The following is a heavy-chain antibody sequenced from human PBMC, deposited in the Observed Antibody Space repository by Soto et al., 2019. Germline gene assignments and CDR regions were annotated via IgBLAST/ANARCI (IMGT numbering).Heavy chain of an antibody. J-gene: IGHJ4*02. V-gene: IGHV4-39*01. D-gene: IGHD3-3*01. CDR1: GGSISSGSYY. Sequence: SETLSVTCTVSGGSISSGSYYWGWIRQPPGKGLEWIGSIYYSGSTYYNPSLKSRVTISVDTSKNQFSLKLSSVTAADTAVYYCARQGDFWSGYYYYFYYWGQGTLVTVSS. CDR3: ARQGDFWSGYYYYFYY. CDR2: IYYSGST.